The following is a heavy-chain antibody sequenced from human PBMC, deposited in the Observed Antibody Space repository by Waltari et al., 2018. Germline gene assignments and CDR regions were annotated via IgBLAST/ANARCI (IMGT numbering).Heavy chain of an antibody. Sequence: EVQLVESGGGLVQPGGSLRLSCAASGFTFSSYAMSWVRQAPGKGLEWVSAISGSGGSTYYADSVKGRFTISRDNSKNTLYLQMNSLRAEDTAVYYCAKGVGYCSGGSCRLMDVWGKGTTVTVSS. V-gene: IGHV3-23*04. CDR1: GFTFSSYA. CDR3: AKGVGYCSGGSCRLMDV. D-gene: IGHD2-15*01. J-gene: IGHJ6*03. CDR2: ISGSGGST.